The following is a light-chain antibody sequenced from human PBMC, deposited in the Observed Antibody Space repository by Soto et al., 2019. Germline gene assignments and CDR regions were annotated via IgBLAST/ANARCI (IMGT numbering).Light chain of an antibody. J-gene: IGLJ3*02. CDR1: NIGGRS. Sequence: SYELTQPPSVSVAPGQTASITCGGDNIGGRSVHWYQQKPGQAPVVVVDHDSDRPSGIPERFSGSNSGNTATLTISRVAAGDEADYYCQVWDGDSDHRVFGGGTKLTVL. CDR3: QVWDGDSDHRV. CDR2: HDS. V-gene: IGLV3-21*02.